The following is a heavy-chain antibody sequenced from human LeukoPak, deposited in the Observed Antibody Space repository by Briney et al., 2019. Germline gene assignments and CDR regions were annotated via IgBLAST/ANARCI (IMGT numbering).Heavy chain of an antibody. Sequence: PGGSLRLSCAASGFTFSDYYMTWIRQAPGKGLETVAYISGSGGVTVYADSVKGRFTISRDNAQNSLYLQMNSLRDEDTAVYYCARSWTRQLVLRGAFDIWGQGTMVTVSS. CDR1: GFTFSDYY. V-gene: IGHV3-11*04. CDR3: ARSWTRQLVLRGAFDI. D-gene: IGHD6-13*01. J-gene: IGHJ3*02. CDR2: ISGSGGVT.